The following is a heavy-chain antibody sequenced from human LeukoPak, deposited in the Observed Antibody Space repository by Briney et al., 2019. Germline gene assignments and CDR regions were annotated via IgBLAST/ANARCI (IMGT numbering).Heavy chain of an antibody. J-gene: IGHJ4*02. CDR1: GYSFSSYW. Sequence: GESLKISCKGSGYSFSSYWIGWVRQMPGKGLEWMGIIYPGDSDNSYSPSFQGQVTISADKSISTAYLQWSSLKASDTAMYYCARPLRLGDPGYIDYWGQGTLVTVSS. CDR3: ARPLRLGDPGYIDY. D-gene: IGHD3-16*01. CDR2: IYPGDSDN. V-gene: IGHV5-51*01.